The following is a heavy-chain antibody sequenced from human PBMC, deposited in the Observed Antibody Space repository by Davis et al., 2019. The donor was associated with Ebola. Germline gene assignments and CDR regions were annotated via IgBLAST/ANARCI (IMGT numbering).Heavy chain of an antibody. CDR2: INAANGYT. V-gene: IGHV1-3*01. J-gene: IGHJ4*02. D-gene: IGHD4-17*01. CDR1: GYSFNAYA. CDR3: ARETYGKFDS. Sequence: ASVKVSCKASGYSFNAYALHWVRQAPGQRLEWMGWINAANGYTKYSQKFQGRVSITRDTSATTAFMELTSLTSQDTAFYYCARETYGKFDSWGQGSLVSVSS.